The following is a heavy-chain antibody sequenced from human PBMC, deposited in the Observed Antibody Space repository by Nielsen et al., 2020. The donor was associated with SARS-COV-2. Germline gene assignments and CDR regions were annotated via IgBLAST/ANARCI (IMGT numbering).Heavy chain of an antibody. J-gene: IGHJ6*03. CDR1: GGSISSGGYY. V-gene: IGHV4-31*03. CDR2: IYYSGST. D-gene: IGHD2-2*01. Sequence: SETLSLTCTVSGGSISSGGYYWSWIRQHPGKGLEWIGYIYYSGSTYYNPSLKSRVTISVDTSKNQFSLKLSSVTAADTAVYYCARGNVVVPAAPGYYMDVWGKGTTVTVSS. CDR3: ARGNVVVPAAPGYYMDV.